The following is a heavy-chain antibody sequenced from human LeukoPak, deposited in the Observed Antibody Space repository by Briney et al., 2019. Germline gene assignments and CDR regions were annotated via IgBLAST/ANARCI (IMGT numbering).Heavy chain of an antibody. J-gene: IGHJ5*02. CDR3: ARGLGAAGTWWFDP. Sequence: PSETLSLTCTVSGGSISSYYWSWIRQPPGKGLEWIGYIYTSGSTNYNPSLKSRVTISVDTSKNQFSLKLSSVTAADTAVYYCARGLGAAGTWWFDPWGQGTLVTVSS. CDR2: IYTSGST. V-gene: IGHV4-4*09. CDR1: GGSISSYY. D-gene: IGHD6-13*01.